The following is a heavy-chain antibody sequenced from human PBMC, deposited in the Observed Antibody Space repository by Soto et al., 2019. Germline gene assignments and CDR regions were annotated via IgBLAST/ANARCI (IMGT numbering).Heavy chain of an antibody. D-gene: IGHD6-6*01. CDR2: IYYSGST. J-gene: IGHJ6*03. Sequence: QLQLQESGPGLVKPSETLSLTCTVSGGSISSSSYYWGWIRQPPGKGLEWIGSIYYSGSTYYNPSLKSRVTISVDTSKNQFSLKLSAVTAADTAVYYCARHWGSSSEQDYYYYYMDVWGKGTTVTVSS. V-gene: IGHV4-39*01. CDR1: GGSISSSSYY. CDR3: ARHWGSSSEQDYYYYYMDV.